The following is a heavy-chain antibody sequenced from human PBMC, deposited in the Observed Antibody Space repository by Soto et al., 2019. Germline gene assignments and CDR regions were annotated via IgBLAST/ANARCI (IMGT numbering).Heavy chain of an antibody. J-gene: IGHJ4*02. D-gene: IGHD3-10*01. CDR1: GFPLRDFA. Sequence: EVQLLESGGGLVQPGGSWRLSCAPPGFPLRDFAMTWVAQAPGKGLEWVSAITGSGSSTYYADSVKGRFSISRDNSKNTMYLHMNSLRAEDTALYYCAKGSVRLVRGVILHFDYWGQGSLVTVSS. CDR3: AKGSVRLVRGVILHFDY. V-gene: IGHV3-23*01. CDR2: ITGSGSST.